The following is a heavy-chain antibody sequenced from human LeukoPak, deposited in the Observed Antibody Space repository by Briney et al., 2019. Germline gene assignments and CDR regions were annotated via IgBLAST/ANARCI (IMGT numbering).Heavy chain of an antibody. CDR2: ISSDVSNK. V-gene: IGHV3-30-3*01. D-gene: IGHD6-6*01. Sequence: PGGSLRLSCAASGFTFSNYAMHWVRQTPGKGLEWVAVISSDVSNKYYADSVKGRFTISRDNSKNTLYLQMSSLRAEDTAVYYCARTAARRFDYWGQGTLVTVSS. CDR1: GFTFSNYA. J-gene: IGHJ4*02. CDR3: ARTAARRFDY.